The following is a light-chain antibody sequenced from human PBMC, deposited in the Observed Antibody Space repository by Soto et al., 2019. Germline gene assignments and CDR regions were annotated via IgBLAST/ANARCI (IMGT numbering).Light chain of an antibody. V-gene: IGLV2-11*01. Sequence: QSALTQPRSVSGSPGQSVTISCTGTSSDVGAYNYVSWYQQYPAKAPKLMVYDVYKWPSGVPDRFSGSKSGNTASLTISGLQAEDEADYYCCSYAGSYTGVFGAGTKLTVL. CDR1: SSDVGAYNY. J-gene: IGLJ3*02. CDR3: CSYAGSYTGV. CDR2: DVY.